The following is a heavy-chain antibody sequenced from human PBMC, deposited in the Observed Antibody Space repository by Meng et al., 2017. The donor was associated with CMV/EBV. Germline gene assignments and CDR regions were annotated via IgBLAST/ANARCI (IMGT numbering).Heavy chain of an antibody. Sequence: SETLSLTCAVYGGSFSGYYWSWIRQPPGKGLEWIGEINHSGSTNYNPSLKSRVTISVDTSKNQFSLKLSSVTAADTAVYYWARGRSRRVGSSSRGSYFDYWGQGTLVTVSS. CDR1: GGSFSGYY. V-gene: IGHV4-34*01. J-gene: IGHJ4*02. D-gene: IGHD6-6*01. CDR3: ARGRSRRVGSSSRGSYFDY. CDR2: INHSGST.